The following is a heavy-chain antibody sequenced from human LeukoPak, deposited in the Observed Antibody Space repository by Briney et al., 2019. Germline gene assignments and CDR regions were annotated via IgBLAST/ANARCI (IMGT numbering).Heavy chain of an antibody. V-gene: IGHV4-59*01. D-gene: IGHD6-13*01. CDR3: ASLYSSSWYWFDP. CDR1: GGTISSYY. CDR2: IYYSGST. J-gene: IGHJ5*02. Sequence: SETLSLTCTVSGGTISSYYWSWIRQPPGKGLEWIGYIYYSGSTNYNPSLYSRVTISVDTSKNQFSLILSSVTAADTAVYYCASLYSSSWYWFDPWGQGTLVTVSS.